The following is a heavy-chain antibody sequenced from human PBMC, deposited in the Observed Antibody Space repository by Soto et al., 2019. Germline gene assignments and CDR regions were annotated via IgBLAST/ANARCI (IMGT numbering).Heavy chain of an antibody. CDR3: AHSRFLRRVYDSSGYYYGGGFDY. Sequence: QITLKESGPTLVKPTQTLTLTCTFSGVSLSTSGVGVGWIRQPPGKALEWLALIYWNDDKRYSPSLKSRLTSTKDTSKNQVVLTMTNMDPVDTATYYCAHSRFLRRVYDSSGYYYGGGFDYWGQGTLVTVSS. D-gene: IGHD3-22*01. V-gene: IGHV2-5*01. CDR2: IYWNDDK. CDR1: GVSLSTSGVG. J-gene: IGHJ4*02.